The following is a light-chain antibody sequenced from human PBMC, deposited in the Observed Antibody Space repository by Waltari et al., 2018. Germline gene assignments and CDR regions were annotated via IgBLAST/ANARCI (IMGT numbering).Light chain of an antibody. J-gene: IGKJ1*01. V-gene: IGKV3-20*01. CDR3: QHYVRLPAT. CDR1: QSVGRT. CDR2: NRF. Sequence: EITLTQSPRTLSLSPGETTTLPCRASQSVGRTLAWYQQKPGQAPRLLIYNRFNRGTGIPDRFSGSGSGTDFTLTIRRLEPEEVVVYYCQHYVRLPATFGQGTKVEIK.